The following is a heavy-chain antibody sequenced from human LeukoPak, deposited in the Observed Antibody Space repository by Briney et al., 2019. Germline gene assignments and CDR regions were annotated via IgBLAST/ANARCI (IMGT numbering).Heavy chain of an antibody. CDR3: ARAILLGVSDY. V-gene: IGHV1-2*02. CDR2: INPNSGGT. Sequence: ASVTVSFKASGYTFTGYYMHWVRQAPGQGVEWMGWINPNSGGTNYAQKFQGRVTMTRDTSISTAYMELSRLRSDDTAVYYCARAILLGVSDYWGQGTLVTVSS. CDR1: GYTFTGYY. D-gene: IGHD3-16*01. J-gene: IGHJ4*02.